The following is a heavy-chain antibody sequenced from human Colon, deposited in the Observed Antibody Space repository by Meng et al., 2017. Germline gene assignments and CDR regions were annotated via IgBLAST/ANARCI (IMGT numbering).Heavy chain of an antibody. V-gene: IGHV4-39*07. CDR3: AVWFGELLSGNWFDP. CDR1: GGSISSSSYY. CDR2: IYYSGST. Sequence: QRSLQESGPGLVKPSETLSLTCTGSGGSISSSSYYWGWIRQPPGKGLEWIGSIYYSGSTYYNPSLKSRVTISVDTSKNQFSLKLSSVTAADTAVYYCAVWFGELLSGNWFDPWGQGTLVTVSS. J-gene: IGHJ5*02. D-gene: IGHD3-10*01.